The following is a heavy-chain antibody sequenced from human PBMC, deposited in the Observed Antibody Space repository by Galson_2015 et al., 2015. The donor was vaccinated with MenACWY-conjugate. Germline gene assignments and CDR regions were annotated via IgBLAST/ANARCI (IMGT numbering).Heavy chain of an antibody. Sequence: SEPLSLTCTVSGASIYIADHWWAWIRQPPGKGLEWIASIHHSETTHYSPSLKSRVSIFVDKSKNQFSLRLSSVSAADTAVYYCARLPRGINLILEGSWGQGILVTVSS. D-gene: IGHD3-22*01. CDR1: GASIYIADHW. V-gene: IGHV4-39*01. CDR2: IHHSETT. J-gene: IGHJ5*02. CDR3: ARLPRGINLILEGS.